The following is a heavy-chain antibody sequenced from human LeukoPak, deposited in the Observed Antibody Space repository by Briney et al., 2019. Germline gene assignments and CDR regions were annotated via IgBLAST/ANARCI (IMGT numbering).Heavy chain of an antibody. Sequence: SETLSLTCTVSGGSISSYYWSWIRQPPGKGLEWIGYIYYSGSTNYNPSLKSRVTISVDTSKNQFSLKLSPVTAADTAVYYCARGRGYSGYDAFDYWGQGTLVTVSS. J-gene: IGHJ4*02. CDR3: ARGRGYSGYDAFDY. CDR1: GGSISSYY. CDR2: IYYSGST. V-gene: IGHV4-59*01. D-gene: IGHD5-12*01.